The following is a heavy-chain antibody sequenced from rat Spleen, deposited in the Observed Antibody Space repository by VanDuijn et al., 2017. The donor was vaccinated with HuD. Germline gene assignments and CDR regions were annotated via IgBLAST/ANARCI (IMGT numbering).Heavy chain of an antibody. CDR2: IWTGGTT. CDR1: GFSLTNND. V-gene: IGHV2-72*01. D-gene: IGHD4-1*01. J-gene: IGHJ2*01. Sequence: QVQLKESGPGLMQPSETLSLTCTVSGFSLTNNDVGWVRQPLGKGLVGMGIIWTGGTTTYDSAVQSRLTINRDTSKSQVFIKMNSRQPEETGSYNWTVDGGGLGYWGQGIMVTVSS. CDR3: TVDGGGLGY.